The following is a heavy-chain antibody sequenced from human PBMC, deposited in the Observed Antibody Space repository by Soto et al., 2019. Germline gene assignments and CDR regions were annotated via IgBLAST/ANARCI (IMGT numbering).Heavy chain of an antibody. CDR2: IIPIFGTA. J-gene: IGHJ3*02. CDR1: GGTFSSYA. CDR3: ARAPVEMATIRAFDI. D-gene: IGHD5-12*01. V-gene: IGHV1-69*13. Sequence: AASVKVSCKASGGTFSSYAISWVRQAPGQGLEWMGGIIPIFGTANYAQKFQGRVTITADESTSTAYMELSSLRSEDTAVYYCARAPVEMATIRAFDIWGQGTMVTVSS.